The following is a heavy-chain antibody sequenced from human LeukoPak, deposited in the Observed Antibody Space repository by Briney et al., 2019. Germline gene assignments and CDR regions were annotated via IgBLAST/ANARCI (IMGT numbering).Heavy chain of an antibody. V-gene: IGHV4-61*02. CDR1: AGSINSGDYY. D-gene: IGHD3-22*01. CDR2: IYSPGT. Sequence: SQTLSLTCTVSAGSINSGDYYWSWIRQPAGKGLEWIGRIYSPGTNYNYNPSVKSRVTISIDTSKNQFSLKLTSVTAADTAVYXCARGIGTSYDSSRDAFDXWGQXTMVTV. CDR3: ARGIGTSYDSSRDAFDX. J-gene: IGHJ3*01.